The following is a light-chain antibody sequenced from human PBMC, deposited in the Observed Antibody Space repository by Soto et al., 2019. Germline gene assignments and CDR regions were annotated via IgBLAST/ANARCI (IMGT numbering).Light chain of an antibody. CDR1: SSDVGGYNY. CDR3: LSYTSRSIYV. CDR2: EVS. Sequence: QSALTQPASVSGSPGQSITISCTGTSSDVGGYNYVSWYQQHPGKVPKLIIYEVSNRPSGISNRFSGSKSGNTASLTISGLQAEDEADYYCLSYTSRSIYVFXIGTKVTVL. V-gene: IGLV2-14*03. J-gene: IGLJ1*01.